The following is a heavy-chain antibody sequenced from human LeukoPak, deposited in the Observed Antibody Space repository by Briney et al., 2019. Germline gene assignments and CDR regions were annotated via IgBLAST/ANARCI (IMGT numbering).Heavy chain of an antibody. CDR2: IRNRPYGGTT. CDR1: GFTFGDYA. J-gene: IGHJ4*01. Sequence: GGSLRLSCTASGFTFGDYALSWVRQAPGKGLGWVGFIRNRPYGGTTEYAASVKGRFTISRDDSKSIAYLQMSSLKTEDTGVYYCTTTSGIWGQGTLVTVSS. CDR3: TTTSGI. V-gene: IGHV3-49*04.